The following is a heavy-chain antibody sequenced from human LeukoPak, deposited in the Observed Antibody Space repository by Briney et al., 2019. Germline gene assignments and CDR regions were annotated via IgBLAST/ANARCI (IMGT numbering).Heavy chain of an antibody. J-gene: IGHJ5*02. CDR1: GGSISSYY. Sequence: SETLSLTCTVSGGSISSYYWSWIRQPAGKGLEWIGRIYTSGSTNYNPSLKSRVTMSVDTSKNQFSLKLSSVTAADTAVYYCARCPEAYSWELRTDNWFDPWGQGTLVTVSS. CDR2: IYTSGST. D-gene: IGHD1-26*01. CDR3: ARCPEAYSWELRTDNWFDP. V-gene: IGHV4-4*07.